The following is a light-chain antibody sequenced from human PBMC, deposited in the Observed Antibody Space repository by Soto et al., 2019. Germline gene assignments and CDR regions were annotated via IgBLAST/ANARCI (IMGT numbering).Light chain of an antibody. J-gene: IGLJ2*01. CDR1: SGDLVTHNL. CDR2: EIS. Sequence: QSALPQPHSVSGSPGQSVTISCTGTSGDLVTHNLVSGYQQPPGTAPKVMIYEISNRPSGVPDRFSGSKSGNTASLTISVVQTEDEDDYCCRSYAGSDTFVSVGGTKLTV. V-gene: IGLV2-18*02. CDR3: RSYAGSDTFV.